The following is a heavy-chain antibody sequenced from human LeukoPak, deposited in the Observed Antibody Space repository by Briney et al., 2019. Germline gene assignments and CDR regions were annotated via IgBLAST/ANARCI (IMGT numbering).Heavy chain of an antibody. CDR2: ISYDGSNK. D-gene: IGHD2-15*01. Sequence: PGGSLRLSCAASGFTFSSYAMHWVRQAPGKGLEWVAVISYDGSNKYYADSVKGRFTISRDNSKNTLYLQMNSLRAEDTAVYYCARVEQLLLRFKSYYFDYWGQGTLVTVSS. J-gene: IGHJ4*02. V-gene: IGHV3-30-3*01. CDR3: ARVEQLLLRFKSYYFDY. CDR1: GFTFSSYA.